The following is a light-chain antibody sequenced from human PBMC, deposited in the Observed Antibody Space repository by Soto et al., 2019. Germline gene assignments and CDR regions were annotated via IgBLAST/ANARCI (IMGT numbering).Light chain of an antibody. CDR2: DVS. J-gene: IGLJ2*01. CDR3: SSHTSSSTEV. CDR1: SSDVGAYNY. V-gene: IGLV2-14*03. Sequence: QSALTQPASVSGSPGQSIAISCTGTSSDVGAYNYVSWYQHHPGKAPELIIYDVSSRPSGVSNRFSGSKSGNTASLTISGLQAEDEADYYCSSHTSSSTEVFGGGTKLTVL.